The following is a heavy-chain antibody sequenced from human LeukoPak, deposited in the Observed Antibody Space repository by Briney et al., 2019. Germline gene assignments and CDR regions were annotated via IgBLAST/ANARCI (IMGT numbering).Heavy chain of an antibody. CDR1: GYSFTSYW. CDR2: IYPGDSDT. V-gene: IGHV5-51*01. J-gene: IGHJ4*02. CDR3: ARESHHYGSGLHFDY. D-gene: IGHD3-10*01. Sequence: KSGESLKISCKGSGYSFTSYWIGWVRQMPGKGLEWMGIIYPGDSDTRYSPSFQGQVTISADKSISTAYLQWSSLKASDTAMYYCARESHHYGSGLHFDYWGQGTLVTVSS.